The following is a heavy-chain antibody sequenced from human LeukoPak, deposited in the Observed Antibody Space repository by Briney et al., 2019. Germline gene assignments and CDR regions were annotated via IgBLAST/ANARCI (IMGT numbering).Heavy chain of an antibody. V-gene: IGHV3-7*01. Sequence: QPGGSLRLSCVASGFTFSSRDWMTWVRQAPGKGLEWVANIKQDGSEKNYVDSVKGRFTISRDNAKNSVDLQMNSLRVEDTAVYYCARERAGERPRPLLSYYYMDVWGKGTTVTISS. J-gene: IGHJ6*03. CDR2: IKQDGSEK. CDR3: ARERAGERPRPLLSYYYMDV. D-gene: IGHD3-16*01. CDR1: GFTFSSRDW.